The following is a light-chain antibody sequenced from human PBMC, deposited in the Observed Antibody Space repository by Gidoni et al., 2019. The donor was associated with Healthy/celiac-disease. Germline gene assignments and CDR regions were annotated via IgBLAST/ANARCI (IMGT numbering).Light chain of an antibody. CDR2: GNS. Sequence: QSVLTQPPSVSGPPGQRVTISCTGSSSNIGAGYDVHWYQQLPGTAPKLLIYGNSNRPSGVPDRFSGSKSGTSASLAISGLQAEDEADYYCQSYDSSLSGSVFGGGTKLTGL. J-gene: IGLJ3*02. V-gene: IGLV1-40*01. CDR3: QSYDSSLSGSV. CDR1: SSNIGAGYD.